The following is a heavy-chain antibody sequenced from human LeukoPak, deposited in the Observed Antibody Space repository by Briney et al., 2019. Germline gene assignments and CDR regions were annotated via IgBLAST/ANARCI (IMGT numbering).Heavy chain of an antibody. CDR3: AKDGDTVSGTYYFDMDV. CDR1: GFTFSSYG. J-gene: IGHJ6*03. CDR2: ISGSGGST. D-gene: IGHD1-26*01. Sequence: PGGSLRLSCAVSGFTFSSYGMSWVRQPPGEGLQWGSGISGSGGSTYYADSVKGRFTISRDNSRNTLYLQMNSLRAEDTALYYCAKDGDTVSGTYYFDMDVWGKGTTVTISS. V-gene: IGHV3-23*01.